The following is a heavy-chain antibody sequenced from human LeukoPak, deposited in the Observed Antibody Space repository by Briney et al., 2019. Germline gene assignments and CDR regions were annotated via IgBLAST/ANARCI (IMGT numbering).Heavy chain of an antibody. CDR3: AKQLGYCSDGSCYFPY. J-gene: IGHJ4*02. V-gene: IGHV3-23*01. D-gene: IGHD2-15*01. Sequence: GGTLRLSCAASGFTFSSSAMSWVRQAPGKGLEWVSAISNNGGYTYYADSVQGRFTISRDNSKSTLCLQMNSLRAEDTAVYYCAKQLGYCSDGSCYFPYWGLGTLVTVSS. CDR1: GFTFSSSA. CDR2: ISNNGGYT.